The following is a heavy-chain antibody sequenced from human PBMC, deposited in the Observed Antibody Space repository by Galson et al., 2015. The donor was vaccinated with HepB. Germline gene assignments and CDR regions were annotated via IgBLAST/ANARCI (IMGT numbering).Heavy chain of an antibody. Sequence: SVKVSCKASGGNIGTYKITWVRQAPGQGLEWMGGIIPIFDAASYAQKFQGRVTITADESTSTAYMELSRLTSEDTAVYYCARGGSAVVPSSRKDWFDPWGQGTLVTVSS. CDR2: IIPIFDAA. J-gene: IGHJ5*02. CDR1: GGNIGTYK. D-gene: IGHD2-2*01. CDR3: ARGGSAVVPSSRKDWFDP. V-gene: IGHV1-69*13.